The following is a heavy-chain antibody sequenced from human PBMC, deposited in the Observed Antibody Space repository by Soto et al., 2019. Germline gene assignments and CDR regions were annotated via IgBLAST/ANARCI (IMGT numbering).Heavy chain of an antibody. J-gene: IGHJ4*02. D-gene: IGHD3-22*01. CDR2: INYSGST. Sequence: QVQLQESGPGLVKPSETLSLTCTVSGGSVSSGSYYWTWMRQPPGKGLEWIGYINYSGSTSYNPSLKGRVAISVDTSKEQFSLKVSSVTAADTAVYYCARDGDTSGYYYFDYWGQGTLVTVSS. CDR1: GGSVSSGSYY. CDR3: ARDGDTSGYYYFDY. V-gene: IGHV4-61*01.